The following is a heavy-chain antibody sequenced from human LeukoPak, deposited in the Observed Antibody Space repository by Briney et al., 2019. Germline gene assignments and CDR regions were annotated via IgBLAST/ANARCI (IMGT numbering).Heavy chain of an antibody. J-gene: IGHJ3*02. CDR3: ARDTKDTTSDEAFDI. CDR1: GGSISSYY. V-gene: IGHV4-59*01. CDR2: IYYSGST. Sequence: MASETLSLTCTVSGGSISSYYWSWIRQPPGKGLEWIGYIYYSGSTNYNPSLKSRVTISVDTSKNQFSLKLSSVTAADTVVYYCARDTKDTTSDEAFDIWGQGTMVTVSS. D-gene: IGHD1-26*01.